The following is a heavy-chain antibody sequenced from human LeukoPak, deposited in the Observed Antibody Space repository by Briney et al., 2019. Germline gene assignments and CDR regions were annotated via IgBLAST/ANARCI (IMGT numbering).Heavy chain of an antibody. CDR1: GFTFSAYW. D-gene: IGHD3-22*01. CDR2: INTDGSST. Sequence: GGSLRLSCAASGFTFSAYWMHWVRQAPGKGLVWVSRINTDGSSTSYADSVKGRFTISRDNAKNTLYLQMNSLRAEDTAVYYCARVFTMIVVAPGYWGQGTLVTVSS. CDR3: ARVFTMIVVAPGY. J-gene: IGHJ4*02. V-gene: IGHV3-74*01.